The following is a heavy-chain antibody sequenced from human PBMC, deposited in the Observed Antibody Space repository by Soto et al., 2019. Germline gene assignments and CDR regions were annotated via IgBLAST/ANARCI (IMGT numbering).Heavy chain of an antibody. CDR1: GGTFSSYA. V-gene: IGHV1-69*13. CDR3: ARVTKKDIVVAGAFDI. D-gene: IGHD2-2*01. J-gene: IGHJ3*02. Sequence: SVKVSCKATGGTFSSYAISWVRQAPGQGLEWMGGIIPIFGTANYAQKFQGRVTITADESTSTAYMELSSLRSEDTAVYYCARVTKKDIVVAGAFDIWGQGTMVTVSS. CDR2: IIPIFGTA.